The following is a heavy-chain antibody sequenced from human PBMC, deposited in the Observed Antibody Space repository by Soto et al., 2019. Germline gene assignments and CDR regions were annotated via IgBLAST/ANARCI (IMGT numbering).Heavy chain of an antibody. CDR3: AKGGAIVAACSRVYRYNDMDV. CDR1: GYTFTGYY. Sequence: QVQLVQSGTEVKRPGDSVKVSCKASGYTFTGYYVHWVRQAPGQGLEWMGWINPNSGDTYLAQRFQGRVTMNRDTSIGTAYMELRGLASDDTAEYYCAKGGAIVAACSRVYRYNDMDVWGQGTTVTVSS. J-gene: IGHJ6*02. CDR2: INPNSGDT. V-gene: IGHV1-2*02. D-gene: IGHD1-26*01.